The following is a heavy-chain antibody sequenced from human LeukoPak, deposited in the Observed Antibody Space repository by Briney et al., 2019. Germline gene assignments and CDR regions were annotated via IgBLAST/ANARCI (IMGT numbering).Heavy chain of an antibody. CDR2: IIPIFGTA. CDR1: GYTFSGYY. J-gene: IGHJ5*02. D-gene: IGHD2-2*02. V-gene: IGHV1-69*13. Sequence: GASVKVSCKASGYTFSGYYMHWVRQAPGQGLEWMGGIIPIFGTANYPQKFQGRVTITADESTSTAYMELSSLRSEDTAVYYCAGTRYCSSTSCYTRWFDPWGQGTLVTVSS. CDR3: AGTRYCSSTSCYTRWFDP.